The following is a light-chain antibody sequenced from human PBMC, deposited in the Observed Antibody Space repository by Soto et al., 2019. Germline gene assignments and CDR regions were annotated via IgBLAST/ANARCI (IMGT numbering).Light chain of an antibody. CDR2: QTS. CDR1: QNINTR. V-gene: IGKV3-11*01. J-gene: IGKJ1*01. CDR3: HQRQSWPRT. Sequence: EIVLTQSPATLSSFPGDRVTLSCRASQNINTRLAWYQHRPGQTPRLLIYQTSIRAAGIPARFSASGSGTDFTLTISDVQLEDFALYYCHQRQSWPRTFGQGTKVDI.